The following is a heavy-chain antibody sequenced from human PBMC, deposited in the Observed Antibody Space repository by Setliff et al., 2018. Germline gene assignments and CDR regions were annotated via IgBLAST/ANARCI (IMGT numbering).Heavy chain of an antibody. V-gene: IGHV4-4*08. CDR1: GDSIRNYH. Sequence: NPSETLSLTCTVSGDSIRNYHWSWFRQPPGSRLEWIGYIYTTGSTSYNPSLKSRVTMSVDTSKNQFSLKMRSVTAADAALYYCARKDGDMWGQGTMVTV. D-gene: IGHD2-15*01. CDR3: ARKDGDM. CDR2: IYTTGST. J-gene: IGHJ3*02.